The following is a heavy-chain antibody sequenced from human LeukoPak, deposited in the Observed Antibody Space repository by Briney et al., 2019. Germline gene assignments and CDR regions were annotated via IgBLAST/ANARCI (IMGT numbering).Heavy chain of an antibody. CDR1: GYTFTSYD. J-gene: IGHJ4*02. CDR3: ARGGYCSGGSCYGEFDY. CDR2: MNPNSGNT. V-gene: IGHV1-8*03. D-gene: IGHD2-15*01. Sequence: ASVKVSCKAPGYTFTSYDINWVRQATGQGLEWMGWMNPNSGNTGYAQKFQGRVTITRNTSISTAYMELSSLRSEDTAVYYCARGGYCSGGSCYGEFDYWGQGTLVTVSS.